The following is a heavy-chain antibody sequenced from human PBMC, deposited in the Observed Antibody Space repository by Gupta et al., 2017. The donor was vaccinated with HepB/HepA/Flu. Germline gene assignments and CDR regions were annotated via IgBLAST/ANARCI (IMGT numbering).Heavy chain of an antibody. D-gene: IGHD2-2*01. V-gene: IGHV3-49*04. CDR3: TRDVLGYCSSTSCYVLSYYYYGMDV. CDR1: GFTFGDYA. CDR2: IRSKAYGGKT. J-gene: IGHJ6*02. Sequence: EVQLVESGGGLVQPGRSLRLSCTASGFTFGDYAMSWVRQAPGKGMEWVGFIRSKAYGGKTEYAASVKGRFTISRDDSKSIAYLQMNSLKTEDTAVYYCTRDVLGYCSSTSCYVLSYYYYGMDVWGQGTTVTVSS.